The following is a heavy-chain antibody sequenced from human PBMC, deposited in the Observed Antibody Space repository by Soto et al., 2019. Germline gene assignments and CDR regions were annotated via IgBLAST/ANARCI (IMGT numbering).Heavy chain of an antibody. J-gene: IGHJ5*01. D-gene: IGHD4-17*01. CDR3: ARLRTYASAFDP. CDR2: VYYSGTT. CDR1: GGSISSYY. Sequence: SETLSLTCTVSGGSISSYYWSWIRQPPGKGLEWIGYVYYSGTTNYNPSLKSRVSMSVDTSKNQFSLKLSSVTAADTAVYYCARLRTYASAFDPWGQGTLVTVSS. V-gene: IGHV4-59*08.